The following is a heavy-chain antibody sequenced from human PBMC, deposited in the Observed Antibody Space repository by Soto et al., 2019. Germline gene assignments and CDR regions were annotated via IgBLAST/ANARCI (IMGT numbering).Heavy chain of an antibody. V-gene: IGHV3-21*06. CDR2: ISSTTNYI. J-gene: IGHJ4*02. CDR1: GFTFTSYS. CDR3: ARESEDLTSNFDY. Sequence: GGSLRLSCAASGFTFTSYSMNWVRQAPGKGLEWVSSISSTTNYIYYGDSMKGRFTISRDNAKNSLYLEMNSLRAEDTAVYYCARESEDLTSNFDYWGQGTLVTVSS.